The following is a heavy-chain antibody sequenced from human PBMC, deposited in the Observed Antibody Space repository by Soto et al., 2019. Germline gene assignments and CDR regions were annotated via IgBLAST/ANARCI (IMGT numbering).Heavy chain of an antibody. V-gene: IGHV3-21*06. CDR2: ISSTTNYI. J-gene: IGHJ4*02. CDR1: GFTFTSYS. CDR3: ARESEDLTSNFDY. Sequence: GGSLRLSCAASGFTFTSYSMNWVRQAPGKGLEWVSSISSTTNYIYYGDSMKGRFTISRDNAKNSLYLEMNSLRAEDTAVYYCARESEDLTSNFDYWGQGTLVTVSS.